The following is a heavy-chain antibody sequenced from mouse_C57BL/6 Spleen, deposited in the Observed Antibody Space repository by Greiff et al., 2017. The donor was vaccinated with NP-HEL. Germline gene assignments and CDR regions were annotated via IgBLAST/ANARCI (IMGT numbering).Heavy chain of an antibody. CDR3: ARHKAGTGFAY. J-gene: IGHJ3*01. V-gene: IGHV5-15*01. Sequence: EVQRVESGGGLVQPGGSLKLSCAASGFTFSDYGMAWVRQAPRKGPEWVAFISNLAYSIYYADTVTGRFTISRENAKNTLYLEMSSLRSEDTAMYYCARHKAGTGFAYWGQGTLVTVSA. CDR2: ISNLAYSI. D-gene: IGHD4-1*01. CDR1: GFTFSDYG.